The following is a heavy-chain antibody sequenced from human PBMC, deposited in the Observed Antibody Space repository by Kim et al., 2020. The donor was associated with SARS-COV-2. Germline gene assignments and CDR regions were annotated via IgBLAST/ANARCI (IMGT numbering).Heavy chain of an antibody. D-gene: IGHD3-10*01. Sequence: GGSLRLSCAASGFTFSSYSMNWVRQAPGKGLEWVSSISSSSSYIYYADSVKGRFTISRDNAKNSLYLQMNSLRAEDTAVYYCARRAVFNNVLLWFGELSAENYYYYGMDVWGQGTTVTVSS. CDR3: ARRAVFNNVLLWFGELSAENYYYYGMDV. CDR1: GFTFSSYS. CDR2: ISSSSSYI. V-gene: IGHV3-21*01. J-gene: IGHJ6*02.